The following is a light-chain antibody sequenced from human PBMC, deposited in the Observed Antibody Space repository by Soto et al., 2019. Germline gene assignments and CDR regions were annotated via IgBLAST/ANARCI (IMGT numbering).Light chain of an antibody. Sequence: EIVLTQSPGTLSLSPGERATLCCRASQSVSSSYLAWYQQKPGQAPRLLIYGASSRATGIPDRFSGSGSGTDFALTISRLEPEDFAVYYCQQSGSSPYTFDQGTKLEIK. CDR3: QQSGSSPYT. CDR2: GAS. CDR1: QSVSSSY. V-gene: IGKV3-20*01. J-gene: IGKJ2*01.